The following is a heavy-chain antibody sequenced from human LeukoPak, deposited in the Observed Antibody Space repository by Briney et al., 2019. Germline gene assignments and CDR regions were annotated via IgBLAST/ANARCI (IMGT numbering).Heavy chain of an antibody. Sequence: GGSLRLSCAASGFTFTSYSMNWVRQAPGKGLEWVSLISSSSSYIYYADSVKGRFTISRDNAKNSLYLQMNSLRAEDTAVYYCARDQGFYDFWSKYYFDYWGQGTLVTVSS. V-gene: IGHV3-21*01. J-gene: IGHJ4*02. D-gene: IGHD3-3*01. CDR2: ISSSSSYI. CDR1: GFTFTSYS. CDR3: ARDQGFYDFWSKYYFDY.